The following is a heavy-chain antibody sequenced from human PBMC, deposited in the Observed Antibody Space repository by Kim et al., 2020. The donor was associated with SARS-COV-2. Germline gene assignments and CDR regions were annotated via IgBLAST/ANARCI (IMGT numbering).Heavy chain of an antibody. CDR1: GFTLSSYS. D-gene: IGHD4-17*01. Sequence: GGSLRLSCAASGFTLSSYSMNWVRQAPGKGLEWVSYISSSSSTIYYADSVKGRFTISRDNAKNSLYLQMNSLRDEDTAVYYCARGLVMATVTTFFDYWGQGTLVTVSS. CDR2: ISSSSSTI. V-gene: IGHV3-48*02. J-gene: IGHJ4*02. CDR3: ARGLVMATVTTFFDY.